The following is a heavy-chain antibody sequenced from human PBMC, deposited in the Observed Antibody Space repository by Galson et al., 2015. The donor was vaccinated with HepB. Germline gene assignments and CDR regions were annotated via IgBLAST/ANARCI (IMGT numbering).Heavy chain of an antibody. J-gene: IGHJ5*02. Sequence: SVKVSCKASGGTFKNFAISWVRQAPGLGLEWMGGIIPIFETANYGQQFQGRVTITASDSTTTAYMDLSSLRSEDTAVYYCAIGRRSAWYYDTWGQGTLVTVSS. D-gene: IGHD6-19*01. V-gene: IGHV1-69*13. CDR2: IIPIFETA. CDR3: AIGRRSAWYYDT. CDR1: GGTFKNFA.